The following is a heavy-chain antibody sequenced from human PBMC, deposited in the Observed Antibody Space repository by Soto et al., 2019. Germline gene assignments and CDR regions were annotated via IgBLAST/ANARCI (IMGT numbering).Heavy chain of an antibody. Sequence: EVQLLESGGDLVQPGRSLRLSCAASGFTFSGYAMSWVRQAPGKGLAWVSVIHGGGTSAYYADSVKGRFTISRDNSKNTLYLQMSSLRGEDTAVYYCAKNRVRVTTSLHVDYWGQGTLVTVSS. D-gene: IGHD4-17*01. CDR1: GFTFSGYA. V-gene: IGHV3-23*01. J-gene: IGHJ4*02. CDR3: AKNRVRVTTSLHVDY. CDR2: IHGGGTSA.